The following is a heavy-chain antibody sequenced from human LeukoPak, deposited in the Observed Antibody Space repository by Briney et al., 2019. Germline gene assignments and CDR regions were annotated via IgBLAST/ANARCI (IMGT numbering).Heavy chain of an antibody. Sequence: GGSLRLSCAASGFTFSSYDMIWVRQAPRKGLEWVSYISSSGNTIYYADSVNGRFTISRDNAKNSLYLQMNSLRAEDTAVYYCARGTYGFDYWGQGTLVTVSS. D-gene: IGHD3-10*01. CDR3: ARGTYGFDY. V-gene: IGHV3-48*01. CDR2: ISSSGNTI. CDR1: GFTFSSYD. J-gene: IGHJ4*02.